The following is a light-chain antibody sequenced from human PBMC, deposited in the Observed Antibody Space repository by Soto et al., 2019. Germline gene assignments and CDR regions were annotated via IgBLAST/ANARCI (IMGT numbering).Light chain of an antibody. CDR1: KSISNF. CDR3: QQRSNWPPIT. Sequence: IQVTQPTAYLSAYVVGRVTITYRVSKSISNFLNWYQQKPGKATKLLIYAASSLQSGVPSRFSGSRSGTDFSLTISSLEPEDFAVYYCQQRSNWPPITFGQGTRLEIK. V-gene: IGKV1-39*01. CDR2: AAS. J-gene: IGKJ5*01.